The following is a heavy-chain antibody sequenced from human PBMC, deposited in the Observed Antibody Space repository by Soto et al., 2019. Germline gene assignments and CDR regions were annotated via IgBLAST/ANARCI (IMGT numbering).Heavy chain of an antibody. V-gene: IGHV3-15*01. CDR1: GFTFSNAW. Sequence: GGSLRLSCAASGFTFSNAWMSWVRQAPGKGLEWVGRIKSKTDGGTTDYAAPVKGRFTISIDDSKNTLYLQMNSLKTEDTAVYYCTTLRYCSGGSCYRRSEPAEKRYYYYYYMDVWGKGTTVTVSS. J-gene: IGHJ6*03. CDR2: IKSKTDGGTT. D-gene: IGHD2-15*01. CDR3: TTLRYCSGGSCYRRSEPAEKRYYYYYYMDV.